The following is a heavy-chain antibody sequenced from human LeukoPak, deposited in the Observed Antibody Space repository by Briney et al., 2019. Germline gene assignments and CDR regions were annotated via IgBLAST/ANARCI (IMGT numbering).Heavy chain of an antibody. CDR2: ISWEGGST. V-gene: IGHV3-43*01. J-gene: IGHJ4*02. D-gene: IGHD6-19*01. CDR1: GFTFGDYT. CDR3: NAVAGEGRSEDY. Sequence: GGSLRLSCAASGFTFGDYTMHWVRQAPGKGLEWVSLISWEGGSTYYADSVKGRFTISRDNSKNSLYLQMNSLRTEDTALYYCNAVAGEGRSEDYWGQGTLVTVSS.